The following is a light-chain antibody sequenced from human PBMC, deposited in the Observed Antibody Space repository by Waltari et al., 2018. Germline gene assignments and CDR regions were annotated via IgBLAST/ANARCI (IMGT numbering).Light chain of an antibody. V-gene: IGKV1-9*01. CDR1: QGISHY. J-gene: IGKJ1*01. CDR2: AAS. CDR3: QQLNSYQWT. Sequence: IQLTQSPSSLSASVGDRVTITCRASQGISHYLAWYQQKPGKAPKLLIYAASTLHSGVPSRFSGSGSGTDFTLTISSLQPEDFATYYCQQLNSYQWTFGQGTKVEIK.